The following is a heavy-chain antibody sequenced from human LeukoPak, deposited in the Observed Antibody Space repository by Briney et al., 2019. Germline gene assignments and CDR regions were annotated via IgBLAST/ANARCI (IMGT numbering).Heavy chain of an antibody. Sequence: GGSLRLSCAASGFTVRSNYMSWVRQAPGKGLEWVSVIYSGETTYYAESMRGRFTIFRDNFKNTLYLQMNSLGAEDTAVYYCARERYYYDTTGALDYWGQGTLVTVSS. D-gene: IGHD3-22*01. J-gene: IGHJ4*02. CDR3: ARERYYYDTTGALDY. CDR1: GFTVRSNY. V-gene: IGHV3-66*02. CDR2: IYSGETT.